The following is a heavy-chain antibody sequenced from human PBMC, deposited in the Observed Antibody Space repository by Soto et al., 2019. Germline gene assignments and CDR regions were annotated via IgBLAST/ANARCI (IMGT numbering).Heavy chain of an antibody. V-gene: IGHV4-34*01. CDR2: IDHSGST. CDR3: AGGHYDFWSGYYNPYGMDV. Sequence: QVQLQQWGAGLLKPSETLSLTCAVYGGSLSGYYWSWVRQPPGKGLEWIGEIDHSGSTNYNPSLKSRFTISVDTSKKQFSLKLSSVTAADTAVYYCAGGHYDFWSGYYNPYGMDVWGQGTTVTVSS. CDR1: GGSLSGYY. J-gene: IGHJ6*02. D-gene: IGHD3-3*01.